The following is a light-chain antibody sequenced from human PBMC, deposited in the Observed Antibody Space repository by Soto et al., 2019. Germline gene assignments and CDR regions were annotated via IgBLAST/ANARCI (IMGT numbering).Light chain of an antibody. CDR1: QGISSY. Sequence: DIQLTQSPSFLSASVGDRVTITCRASQGISSYLVWYQQKPGKAPNLLIYAASTLQSGVPSRFSGSGSGTEFTLTISSLQPEDFATNYCQQLNSYPHSFGQGTRLETK. CDR2: AAS. J-gene: IGKJ5*01. CDR3: QQLNSYPHS. V-gene: IGKV1-9*01.